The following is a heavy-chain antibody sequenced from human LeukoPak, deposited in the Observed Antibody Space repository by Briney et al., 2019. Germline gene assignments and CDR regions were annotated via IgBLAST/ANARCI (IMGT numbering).Heavy chain of an antibody. CDR3: AKEYSGYDSLFDY. V-gene: IGHV3-9*01. CDR1: GFTFDDYA. D-gene: IGHD5-12*01. CDR2: ISWNSGSI. J-gene: IGHJ4*02. Sequence: GGSLRLSCAASGFTFDDYAMHWVRQAPGKGLEWVSGISWNSGSIGYADSVKGRFTNSRDNAKNSLYLQMNSLRAEDTALYYCAKEYSGYDSLFDYWGQGTLVTVSS.